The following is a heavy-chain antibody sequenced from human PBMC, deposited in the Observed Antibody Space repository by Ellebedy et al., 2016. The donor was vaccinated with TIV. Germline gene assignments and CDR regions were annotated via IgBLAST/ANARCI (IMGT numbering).Heavy chain of an antibody. CDR3: ARDLGPWRDYYYYGMDV. Sequence: GESLKISXAASGFTVSSYSMNWVRQAPGKGLEWVSSISSSSSYIYYADSVKGRFTISRDNAKNSLYLQMNSLRAEDTAVYYCARDLGPWRDYYYYGMDVWGQGTTVTVSS. CDR2: ISSSSSYI. CDR1: GFTVSSYS. V-gene: IGHV3-21*01. D-gene: IGHD3-16*01. J-gene: IGHJ6*02.